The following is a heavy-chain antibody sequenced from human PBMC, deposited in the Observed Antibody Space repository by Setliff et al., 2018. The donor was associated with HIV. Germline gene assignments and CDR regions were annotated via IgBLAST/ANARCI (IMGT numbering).Heavy chain of an antibody. V-gene: IGHV1-18*01. D-gene: IGHD3-3*01. CDR1: GYTFTSYG. Sequence: GASVKVSCKASGYTFTSYGVSWVRQAPGQGLEWMGWISGYNGNTKYAQKLQGRVTMTTDTSTSTAYMELSSLRSEDTAVYYCARAADYDFWSGYSSGWFDPWGQGTLVTVSS. CDR2: ISGYNGNT. CDR3: ARAADYDFWSGYSSGWFDP. J-gene: IGHJ5*02.